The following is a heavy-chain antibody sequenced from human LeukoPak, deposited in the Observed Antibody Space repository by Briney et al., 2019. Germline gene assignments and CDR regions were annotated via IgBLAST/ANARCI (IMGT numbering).Heavy chain of an antibody. CDR3: ARDRRPSIYGGLDS. CDR1: GFTFSEYW. D-gene: IGHD4-23*01. CDR2: IKQDGSEK. J-gene: IGHJ5*02. Sequence: GGSLRLSCAASGFTFSEYWMSWVRQPRGKGLEWVANIKQDGSEKYYVDSVKGRFTISRDNAKNSLYLQMNSLTAEDTAVYYCARDRRPSIYGGLDSWGQGTLVTVSS. V-gene: IGHV3-7*01.